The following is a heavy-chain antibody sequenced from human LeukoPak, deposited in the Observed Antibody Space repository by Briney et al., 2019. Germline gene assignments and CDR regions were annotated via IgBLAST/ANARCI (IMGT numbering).Heavy chain of an antibody. D-gene: IGHD4-17*01. Sequence: SETLSLTCTVSGGSISSYYWSWIRQPPGKGLEWIGYIYYSGSTYYNPSLKSRVTISVDTSKNQFSLKLNSVTAADTAVYYCAREPYGDPIDYWGQGTLVTVSS. CDR2: IYYSGST. CDR1: GGSISSYY. V-gene: IGHV4-59*12. CDR3: AREPYGDPIDY. J-gene: IGHJ4*02.